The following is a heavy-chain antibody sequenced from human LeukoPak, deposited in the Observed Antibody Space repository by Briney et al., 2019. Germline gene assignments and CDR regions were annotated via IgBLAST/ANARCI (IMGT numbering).Heavy chain of an antibody. V-gene: IGHV4-34*01. CDR2: INHSGST. CDR3: ARGNYYSNYLGY. Sequence: SETLSLTCAVYGGSFSGYYWSWIRQPPGKGLEWIGEINHSGSTNCNPSLKSRVTISVDTSKNQFSLKLSSVTAADTAVYYCARGNYYSNYLGYWGQGTLVTVSS. J-gene: IGHJ4*02. D-gene: IGHD4-11*01. CDR1: GGSFSGYY.